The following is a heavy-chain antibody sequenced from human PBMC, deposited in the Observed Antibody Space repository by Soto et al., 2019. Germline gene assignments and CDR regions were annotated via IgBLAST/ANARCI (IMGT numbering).Heavy chain of an antibody. CDR2: ISYDGSNK. D-gene: IGHD3-16*02. V-gene: IGHV3-30-3*01. CDR1: GFTFSSYV. CDR3: ARGGDYVWGSYRFRPEFDY. Sequence: QVQLVESGGGVVQPGRSLRLSCAASGFTFSSYVMHWVRQAPGKGLEWVAVISYDGSNKYYADSVKGRFTISRDNSKNTLYLQMNSLRAEDTAVYYCARGGDYVWGSYRFRPEFDYWGQGTLVTVSS. J-gene: IGHJ4*02.